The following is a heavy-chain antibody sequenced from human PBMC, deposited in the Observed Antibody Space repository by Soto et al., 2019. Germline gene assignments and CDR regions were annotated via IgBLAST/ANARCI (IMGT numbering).Heavy chain of an antibody. D-gene: IGHD5-18*01. V-gene: IGHV1-46*01. CDR2: INTSGGST. Sequence: QVQLVQSGAEVKKPGASVKVSCKASGYTFTNYYMHWVRQAPGQGLEWMGMINTSGGSTSYAQKFQGRVTMTRDTSTSTVYMELSSLRSEDTAVYYCARDGIKLWGVGGWFDPWGQGTLVTVSS. J-gene: IGHJ5*02. CDR3: ARDGIKLWGVGGWFDP. CDR1: GYTFTNYY.